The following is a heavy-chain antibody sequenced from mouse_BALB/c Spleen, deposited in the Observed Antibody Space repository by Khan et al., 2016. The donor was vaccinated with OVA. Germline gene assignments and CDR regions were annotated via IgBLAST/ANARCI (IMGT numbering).Heavy chain of an antibody. Sequence: VQLQESGPGLVAPSQSLSITCTVSGFSLTNYGVNWVRQPPGKGLEWLGIIWAGGSTNYTSALMSRVSIRKDNAKSQVFLKMNSLQTDDTAMYYCARETAYYGNYEAMDYWGQGTSVTVSS. J-gene: IGHJ4*01. CDR3: ARETAYYGNYEAMDY. CDR1: GFSLTNYG. CDR2: IWAGGST. D-gene: IGHD2-10*01. V-gene: IGHV2-9*02.